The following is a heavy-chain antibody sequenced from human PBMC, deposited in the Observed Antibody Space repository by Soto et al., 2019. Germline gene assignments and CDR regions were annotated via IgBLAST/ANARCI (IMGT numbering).Heavy chain of an antibody. Sequence: SETLSLTCAVYGGSFSGYYWSWIRQPPGKGLEWIGEINHSGSTNYNPSLKSRVTISVDTSKNQFSLKLSSVTAADTAVYYCARDCSGGSCYSSAFDIWGQGTMVTVSS. V-gene: IGHV4-34*01. D-gene: IGHD2-15*01. CDR3: ARDCSGGSCYSSAFDI. J-gene: IGHJ3*02. CDR1: GGSFSGYY. CDR2: INHSGST.